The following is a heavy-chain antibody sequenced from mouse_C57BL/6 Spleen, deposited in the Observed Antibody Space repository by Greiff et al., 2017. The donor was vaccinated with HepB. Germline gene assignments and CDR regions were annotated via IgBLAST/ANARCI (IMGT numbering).Heavy chain of an antibody. CDR3: ARHEKTGNMDY. Sequence: VQLQQSGAELVKPGASVKLSCKASGYTFTEYTIHWVKQRSGQGLEWIGWFYPGRGSIQYNEKFKYKATLTADKSYSTGYMELSRLTSEDSAVYFCARHEKTGNMDYWGQGTSVTVAS. V-gene: IGHV1-62-2*01. CDR2: FYPGRGSI. CDR1: GYTFTEYT. D-gene: IGHD4-1*01. J-gene: IGHJ4*01.